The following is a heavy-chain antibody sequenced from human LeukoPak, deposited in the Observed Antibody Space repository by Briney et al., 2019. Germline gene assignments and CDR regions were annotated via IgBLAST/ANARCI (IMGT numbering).Heavy chain of an antibody. CDR3: ARGRIPYYYDSSRGDI. J-gene: IGHJ3*02. Sequence: ASVKVSCKASGYTFTSYVINWVRQATGQGREWMGWMNPNSGNTGYAQKFQGRVTMTRNTSISTAYMELSSLRSEDTAVYYCARGRIPYYYDSSRGDIWGQGTMVTVSS. CDR1: GYTFTSYV. D-gene: IGHD3-22*01. V-gene: IGHV1-8*01. CDR2: MNPNSGNT.